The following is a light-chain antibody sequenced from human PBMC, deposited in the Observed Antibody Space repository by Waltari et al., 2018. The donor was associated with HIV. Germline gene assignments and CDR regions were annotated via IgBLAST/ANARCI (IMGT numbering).Light chain of an antibody. V-gene: IGLV2-14*03. CDR2: DVS. Sequence: QSALTPPASVSGSPGQSITISCTGTSSAVGGYNYTSWYPHHPGKAPKLMIYDVSNRPSGVSNRFSGSNSGNTASLTISGLQAEDEADYYCSSYTSSSTHVVFGGGTKLTVL. J-gene: IGLJ2*01. CDR1: SSAVGGYNY. CDR3: SSYTSSSTHVV.